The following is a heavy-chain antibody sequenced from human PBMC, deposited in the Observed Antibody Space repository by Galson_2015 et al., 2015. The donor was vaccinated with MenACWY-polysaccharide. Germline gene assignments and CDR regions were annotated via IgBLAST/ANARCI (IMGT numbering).Heavy chain of an antibody. Sequence: ETLSLTCTVSGGSISSGDSYWSWIRQPPGQGLEWIASIFHSGTTYYNPSLKSRVTISVDTSKNQFSLKLSSVTAADTAVYYCARVEKYSGSFYILYWGQGTLVTVSS. CDR3: ARVEKYSGSFYILY. CDR1: GGSISSGDSY. D-gene: IGHD1-26*01. CDR2: IFHSGTT. J-gene: IGHJ4*02. V-gene: IGHV4-39*07.